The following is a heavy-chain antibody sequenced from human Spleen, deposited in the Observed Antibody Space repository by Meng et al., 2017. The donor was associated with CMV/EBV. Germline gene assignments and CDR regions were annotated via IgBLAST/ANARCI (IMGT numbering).Heavy chain of an antibody. CDR3: ARTYYGSSGYPVDFDY. D-gene: IGHD3-22*01. Sequence: SCAISGDSVSSDSAAWNWIRQSPSRGLEWLGRTYYRSKYYNDYAVSVKSRVTINPDTSKNQFSLQLNSVTPEDTAVYFCARTYYGSSGYPVDFDYWGQGTLVTVSS. CDR1: GDSVSSDSAA. V-gene: IGHV6-1*01. J-gene: IGHJ4*02. CDR2: TYYRSKYYN.